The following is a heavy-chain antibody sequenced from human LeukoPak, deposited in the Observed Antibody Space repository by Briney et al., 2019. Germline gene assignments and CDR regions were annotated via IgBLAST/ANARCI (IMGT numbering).Heavy chain of an antibody. CDR2: IWYGGGSK. Sequence: GGSLRLSCAASGFTFSSYGMHWVRQAPGKGLEWVSVIWYGGGSKYYADSVKGRFTISRDNSKNTLFLQMNSLRAEDTAVYYCAIGLNIVVVVAATLPDQFEYWGQGTLVSVSS. CDR1: GFTFSSYG. CDR3: AIGLNIVVVVAATLPDQFEY. J-gene: IGHJ4*02. V-gene: IGHV3-33*01. D-gene: IGHD2-15*01.